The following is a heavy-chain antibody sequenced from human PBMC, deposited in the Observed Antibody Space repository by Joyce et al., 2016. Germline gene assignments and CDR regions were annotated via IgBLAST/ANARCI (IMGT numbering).Heavy chain of an antibody. D-gene: IGHD4-17*01. V-gene: IGHV1-69*18. CDR3: AKVGGYGDYGFFDS. J-gene: IGHJ4*02. Sequence: QVQLVQSGAEVQKPGSSVKISCKASGDTFKNIGISWVRQTPGQGLEWRGNILPALASVKFAQKLQGGVSITADEAMSTAYMELTRLTSEDTAVYYCAKVGGYGDYGFFDSWGQGTLVTVSS. CDR1: GDTFKNIG. CDR2: ILPALASV.